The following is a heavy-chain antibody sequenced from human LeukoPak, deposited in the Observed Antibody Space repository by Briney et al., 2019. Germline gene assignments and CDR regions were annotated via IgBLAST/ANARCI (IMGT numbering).Heavy chain of an antibody. V-gene: IGHV4-30-4*01. CDR3: ARVVPAAMGLNWFDP. CDR1: GGSISGGAYY. J-gene: IGHJ5*02. D-gene: IGHD2-2*01. CDR2: IYYRGNT. Sequence: SETLSLTCTVSGGSISGGAYYWSWIRQPPGKGLEWIGHIYYRGNTDYNPSLRSRVTISVDTSTNQFSLNLSSVTAADTAVYYCARVVPAAMGLNWFDPWGQGTLVSVSS.